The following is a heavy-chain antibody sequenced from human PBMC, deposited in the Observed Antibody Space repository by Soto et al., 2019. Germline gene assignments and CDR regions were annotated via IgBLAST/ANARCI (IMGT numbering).Heavy chain of an antibody. Sequence: GASVKVSCKASGYSFTDYHIHWVRQAPGQGLEWLGRINPKSGGTSTAQKFQGWVTMTTDTSISTASMELTRLTSDDTAIYYCARGDSTDCSNGYGDSTLEGRVELSTPTVMDTPNPLQTHPWG. D-gene: IGHD2-21*02. V-gene: IGHV1-2*04. CDR1: GYSFTDYH. CDR2: INPKSGGT. J-gene: IGHJ5*02. CDR3: ARGDSTDCSNGYGDSTLEGRVELSTPTVMDTPNPLQTHP.